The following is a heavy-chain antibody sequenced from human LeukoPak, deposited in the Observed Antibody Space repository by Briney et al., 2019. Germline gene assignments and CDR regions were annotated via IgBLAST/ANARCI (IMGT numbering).Heavy chain of an antibody. Sequence: GKSLKISFKGSGYRFTGYWIGWVRQMTRQGLALMGVIYPGDSDTRYSTSFQGQVTISADKSISTAYLQWSSLKASDTAMYYCARGLAAAGPSVDYWGQGTLVTVSS. V-gene: IGHV5-51*01. D-gene: IGHD6-13*01. CDR2: IYPGDSDT. CDR3: ARGLAAAGPSVDY. CDR1: GYRFTGYW. J-gene: IGHJ4*02.